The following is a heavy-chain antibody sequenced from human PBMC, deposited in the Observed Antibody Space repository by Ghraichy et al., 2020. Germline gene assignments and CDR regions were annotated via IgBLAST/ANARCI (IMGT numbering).Heavy chain of an antibody. CDR2: ISSSSSYI. CDR3: ARGWTGYCSSTSCSDFDY. CDR1: GFTFSSYS. Sequence: GGSLRLSCAASGFTFSSYSMNWVRQAPGKGLEWVSSISSSSSYIYYADSVKGRFTISRDNAKNSLYLQMNSLRAEDTAVYYCARGWTGYCSSTSCSDFDYWGQGTLVTVSS. J-gene: IGHJ4*02. V-gene: IGHV3-21*01. D-gene: IGHD2-2*01.